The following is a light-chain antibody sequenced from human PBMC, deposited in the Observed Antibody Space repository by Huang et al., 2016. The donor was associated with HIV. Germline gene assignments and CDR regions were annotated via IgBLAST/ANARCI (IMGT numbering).Light chain of an antibody. CDR1: QNINNY. CDR3: QQRGAWPLT. CDR2: GSF. V-gene: IGKV3-11*01. Sequence: DIVLTQSPATLSLSPGQRATLSCRASQNINNYLVWYQQKPGQAPRLLIYGSFNRATGIPARFSGSGSGTDFTLTINTLEPEDFAVYYCQQRGAWPLTFGGGTKVEIK. J-gene: IGKJ4*01.